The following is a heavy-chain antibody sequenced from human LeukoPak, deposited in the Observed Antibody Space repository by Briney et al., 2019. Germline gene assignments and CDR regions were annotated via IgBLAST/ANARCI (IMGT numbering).Heavy chain of an antibody. V-gene: IGHV3-23*01. J-gene: IGHJ3*01. CDR3: ATVKGQGAFEV. Sequence: GGSLRLSCAGSGFTFSYYAMGWVRQAPGKGLEWVSAISDSGSGTYYADSVKGRFTISRDNSKKTLYVQMNSLRAEDTAIYYCATVKGQGAFEVWGPGTIVAVSS. CDR1: GFTFSYYA. CDR2: ISDSGSGT.